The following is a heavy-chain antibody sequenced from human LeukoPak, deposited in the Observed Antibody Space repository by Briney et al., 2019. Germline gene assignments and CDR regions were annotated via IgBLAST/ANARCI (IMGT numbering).Heavy chain of an antibody. V-gene: IGHV1-2*02. CDR1: GYTFTGYY. Sequence: GASVKVSCKASGYTFTGYYMHWVRQAPGQGLEWMGGINPNSGGTNYAQKFQGRVTMIRDTSISTACMELSRLRSDDTAVYYCARSPVERHYYGMDVWGQGTTVTVSS. D-gene: IGHD1-1*01. CDR3: ARSPVERHYYGMDV. J-gene: IGHJ6*02. CDR2: INPNSGGT.